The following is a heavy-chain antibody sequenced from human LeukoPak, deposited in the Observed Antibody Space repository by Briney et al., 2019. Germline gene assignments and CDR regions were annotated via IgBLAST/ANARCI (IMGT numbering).Heavy chain of an antibody. CDR3: AKEGFYCSGGSCYSFYYYYMDV. CDR1: GFTVSSNY. CDR2: ISGSGGST. V-gene: IGHV3-23*01. D-gene: IGHD2-15*01. J-gene: IGHJ6*03. Sequence: GGSLRLSCAASGFTVSSNYMSWVRQAPGKGLEWVSAISGSGGSTYYADSVKGRFTISRDNSKNTLYLQMNSLRAEDTAVYYCAKEGFYCSGGSCYSFYYYYMDVWGKGTTVTVPS.